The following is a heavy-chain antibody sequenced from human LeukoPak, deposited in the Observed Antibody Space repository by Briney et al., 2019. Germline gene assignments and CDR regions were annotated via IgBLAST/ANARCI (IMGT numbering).Heavy chain of an antibody. CDR2: INAYGGNT. CDR3: ARILSGFGSDY. D-gene: IGHD2/OR15-2a*01. CDR1: GFTFNTYA. J-gene: IGHJ4*02. V-gene: IGHV3-23*01. Sequence: GGSLRLSCAASGFTFNTYAMTRVRQAPGKGLEWVSSINAYGGNTYYVDSVKGRFTISRDNSKNTLYLQMHSPRVEDTAVYYCARILSGFGSDYWGQGTLVTVSS.